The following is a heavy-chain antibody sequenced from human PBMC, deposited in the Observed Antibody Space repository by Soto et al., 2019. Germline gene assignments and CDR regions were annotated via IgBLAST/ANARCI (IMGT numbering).Heavy chain of an antibody. D-gene: IGHD3-22*01. V-gene: IGHV3-53*01. J-gene: IGHJ4*02. CDR2: IYSDGST. CDR1: GFTVSRNY. CDR3: ARNYYDTGGGFDY. Sequence: EVHLVEFGGGLIQPGGSLRLACAASGFTVSRNYMSWVRQAPGKGLEWVSVIYSDGSTYYADSVKGRFTISRDNSKNTLYLHMNSLRAEDTAVYYCARNYYDTGGGFDYWGQGTLVIVSS.